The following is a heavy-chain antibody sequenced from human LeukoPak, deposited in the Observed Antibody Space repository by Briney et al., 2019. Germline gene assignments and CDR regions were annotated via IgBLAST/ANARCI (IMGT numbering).Heavy chain of an antibody. J-gene: IGHJ2*01. CDR2: ISYDGSNK. CDR3: AKDLVRTIDRPGNWYFDL. D-gene: IGHD1-14*01. CDR1: GFTFSSYG. Sequence: PGGSLRLSCAASGFTFSSYGMHWVRQAPGKGLEWVAVISYDGSNKYYADSVKGRFTISRDNSKNTLYLQMNSLRAEDTAVYYCAKDLVRTIDRPGNWYFDLWGRGTLVTVSS. V-gene: IGHV3-30*18.